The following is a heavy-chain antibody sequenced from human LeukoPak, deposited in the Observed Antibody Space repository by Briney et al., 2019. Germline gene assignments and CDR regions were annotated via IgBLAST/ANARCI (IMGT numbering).Heavy chain of an antibody. D-gene: IGHD6-6*01. CDR1: GYTFTSYD. CDR2: MNPNNGNA. J-gene: IGHJ4*02. Sequence: ASVKVSCKASGYTFTSYDINWVRQATGQGFEWMGWMNPNNGNAGSAQKFQGRVTMTRDTSINTAYMELRSLRSDDTAVYYCARGSFSSAFDYWGQGTLVTVSS. V-gene: IGHV1-8*01. CDR3: ARGSFSSAFDY.